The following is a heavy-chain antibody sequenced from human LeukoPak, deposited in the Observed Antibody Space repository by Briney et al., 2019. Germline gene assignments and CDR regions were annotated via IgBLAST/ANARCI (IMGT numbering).Heavy chain of an antibody. CDR2: IHYSGST. Sequence: SETLSLTCTVSGYSISSAYYWGWIRQPPGKGLEWIGTIHYSGSTSYNPSLKSRITISLDTSKNQFSLKLSSVTAADTAVYYCARGVVAAAGRTFDFWGQETLVTVSS. J-gene: IGHJ4*02. D-gene: IGHD6-13*01. CDR3: ARGVVAAAGRTFDF. V-gene: IGHV4-38-2*02. CDR1: GYSISSAYY.